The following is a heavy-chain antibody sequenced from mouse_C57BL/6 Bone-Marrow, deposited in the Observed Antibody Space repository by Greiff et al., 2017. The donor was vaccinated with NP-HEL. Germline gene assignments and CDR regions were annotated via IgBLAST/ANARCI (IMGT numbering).Heavy chain of an antibody. CDR2: ILPGSGST. CDR1: GYTFTGYW. CDR3: ASSDYDYDEGDAMDY. D-gene: IGHD2-4*01. J-gene: IGHJ4*01. Sequence: QVQLQQSGAELMKPGASVKLSCKATGYTFTGYWIEWVKQRPGHGLEWIGEILPGSGSTNYNEKFKGKATFTADTSSNTAYMPLSSLTTEDSAIYYCASSDYDYDEGDAMDYWGQGTSVTVSS. V-gene: IGHV1-9*01.